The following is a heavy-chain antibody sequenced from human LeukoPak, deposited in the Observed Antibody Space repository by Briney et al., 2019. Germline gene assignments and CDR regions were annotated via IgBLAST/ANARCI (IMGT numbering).Heavy chain of an antibody. CDR1: GGSISSYY. V-gene: IGHV4-59*01. J-gene: IGHJ5*02. D-gene: IGHD3-22*01. CDR2: ISYSGST. CDR3: AREPGFDSSGYLNWFDP. Sequence: SETLSLTCTVSGGSISSYYWSWIRQPPGKGPEWIACISYSGSTKYNPSLKSRVTISVDTSKNQLSLKLSSVTAADTAVYYCAREPGFDSSGYLNWFDPWGQGTLVTVYS.